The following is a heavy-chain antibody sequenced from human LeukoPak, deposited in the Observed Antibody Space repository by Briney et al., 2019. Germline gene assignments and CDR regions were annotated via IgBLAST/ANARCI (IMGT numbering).Heavy chain of an antibody. J-gene: IGHJ3*02. CDR2: IYSRGST. D-gene: IGHD6-19*01. Sequence: PSETLSLTCTVSGGSISSYYWSWIRQPAGKGLEGIGRIYSRGSTNYNPSLQSRVTMSVDTSKNQISLKLNSVTAADTAVYYCARDPMAGTFRAFDSWGQGTMVTVSS. CDR1: GGSISSYY. CDR3: ARDPMAGTFRAFDS. V-gene: IGHV4-4*07.